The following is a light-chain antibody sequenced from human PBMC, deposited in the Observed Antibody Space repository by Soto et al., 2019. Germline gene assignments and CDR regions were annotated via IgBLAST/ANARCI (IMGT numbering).Light chain of an antibody. CDR1: QDIRGA. J-gene: IGKJ5*01. CDR2: DVS. Sequence: AIQVTQSPSSLSASVGDRVTITCRASQDIRGALAWYQQKPGKPPRLLIYDVSTLESGVPSRFSGSSSGTEFTLTISSLQSKDFGTYLCQQFNSYPITFGHGTRLEIK. CDR3: QQFNSYPIT. V-gene: IGKV1-13*02.